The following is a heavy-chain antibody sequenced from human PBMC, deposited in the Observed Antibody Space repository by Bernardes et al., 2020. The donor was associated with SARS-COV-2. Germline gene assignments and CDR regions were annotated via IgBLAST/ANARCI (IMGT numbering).Heavy chain of an antibody. D-gene: IGHD6-13*01. CDR3: AREGSSPVYYYYYMDV. CDR1: GGSISSSSYY. V-gene: IGHV4-39*07. CDR2: IYYSGST. J-gene: IGHJ6*03. Sequence: SETLSLTCTVSGGSISSSSYYWGWIRQPPGKGRVWIGSIYYSGSTYYNPSLKSRVTISVDTSKNQFSLKLSSVTAADTAEYYCAREGSSPVYYYYYMDVWGKGTTVTVSS.